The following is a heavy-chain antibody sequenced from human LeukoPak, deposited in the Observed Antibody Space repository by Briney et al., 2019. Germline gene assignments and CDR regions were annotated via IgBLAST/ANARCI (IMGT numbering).Heavy chain of an antibody. Sequence: ASVKVSCKATRYTFTSYGISWVRQAPGQGLEWMGWISAYNGNTNYAQKLQGRVTMTTDTSTSTAYMELRSLRSDDTAVYYCARDFRIYDSSGYDAFDIWGQGTMVTVSS. D-gene: IGHD3-22*01. V-gene: IGHV1-18*01. CDR3: ARDFRIYDSSGYDAFDI. J-gene: IGHJ3*02. CDR1: RYTFTSYG. CDR2: ISAYNGNT.